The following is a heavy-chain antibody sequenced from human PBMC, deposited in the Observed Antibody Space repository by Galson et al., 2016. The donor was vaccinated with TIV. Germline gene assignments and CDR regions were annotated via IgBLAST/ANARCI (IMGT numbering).Heavy chain of an antibody. CDR1: GFTFSSYA. J-gene: IGHJ6*02. Sequence: SLRLSCAASGFTFSSYAMSWVRQAPGKGLEWVSAISASGGSTYYADSVKGQFTISRDNSKKTVYMQMNSLRAEDTAVYYCAKVPSSGFFYYYGMDVWGQGTTVTVSS. CDR3: AKVPSSGFFYYYGMDV. CDR2: ISASGGST. V-gene: IGHV3-23*01. D-gene: IGHD3-22*01.